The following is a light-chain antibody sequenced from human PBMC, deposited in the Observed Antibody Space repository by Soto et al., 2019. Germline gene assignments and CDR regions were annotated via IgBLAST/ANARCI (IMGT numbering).Light chain of an antibody. CDR2: DVS. V-gene: IGLV2-11*01. CDR3: CSYAGTYSYV. J-gene: IGLJ1*01. CDR1: SSDVGAYNY. Sequence: QSVLTQPRSVSGSPGQSVTISCTGTSSDVGAYNYVSWYRQHPGKAPKFMIYDVSKRPSGVPDRFSGSKSGNTASLTISGLQAEDEADYYCCSYAGTYSYVFGTGTKVNV.